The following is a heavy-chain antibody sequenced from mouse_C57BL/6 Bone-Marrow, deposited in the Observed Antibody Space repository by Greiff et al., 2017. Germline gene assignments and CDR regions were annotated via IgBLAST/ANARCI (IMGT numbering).Heavy chain of an antibody. Sequence: EVHLVESGGDLVKPGGSLKLSCAASGFTFSSYGMSWVRQTPDKRLEWVATISSGGSYTYYPDSVKGRFTISRDNAKNTLYLQMSSLKSEDTAMYYCARHGGRTGSFDYWGQGTPLTVSS. V-gene: IGHV5-6*01. CDR3: ARHGGRTGSFDY. D-gene: IGHD4-1*01. J-gene: IGHJ2*01. CDR2: ISSGGSYT. CDR1: GFTFSSYG.